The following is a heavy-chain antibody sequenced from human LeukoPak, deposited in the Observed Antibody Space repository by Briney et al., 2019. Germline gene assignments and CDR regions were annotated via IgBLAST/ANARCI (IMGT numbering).Heavy chain of an antibody. J-gene: IGHJ4*02. CDR2: INPSSGGT. CDR3: ARKQALDS. Sequence: ASVKVSCXASGYTFSDYLIHWVRQAPGQGLEWMGRINPSSGGTSYAQKFRGRVTITRDTSISTAYMELSRQRADDTAVYYCARKQALDSWGQGTLVTVSS. CDR1: GYTFSDYL. V-gene: IGHV1-2*06.